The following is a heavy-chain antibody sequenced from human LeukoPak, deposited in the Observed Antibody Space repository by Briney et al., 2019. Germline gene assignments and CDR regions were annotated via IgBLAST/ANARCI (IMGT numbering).Heavy chain of an antibody. V-gene: IGHV4-34*01. CDR3: ARIPPRSYCSGGSCYRNAFDI. CDR1: GGSFSGYY. J-gene: IGHJ3*02. Sequence: SETLSLTCAVYGGSFSGYYWSWIRQPPGKGLVWIGEINHSGSTNYNPSLKRRVTISVDTSKNQFSLKLSSVTAADTAVYYCARIPPRSYCSGGSCYRNAFDIWGQGTMVTVSS. D-gene: IGHD2-15*01. CDR2: INHSGST.